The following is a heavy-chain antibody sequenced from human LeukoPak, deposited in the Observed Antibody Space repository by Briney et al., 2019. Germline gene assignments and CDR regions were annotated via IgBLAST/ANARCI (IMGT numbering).Heavy chain of an antibody. V-gene: IGHV3-23*01. CDR1: GFTFSSYA. Sequence: GGSLRLSCAASGFTFSSYAMSWVRQAPGKGLEWVSAISGSGGSTYYADSVKGRFTISRDNSKNTLYLQMNSLRAEDAAVYYCAKAPVTTCSGAYCYPFDYWGQGTLVTVSS. CDR2: ISGSGGST. CDR3: AKAPVTTCSGAYCYPFDY. D-gene: IGHD2-15*01. J-gene: IGHJ4*02.